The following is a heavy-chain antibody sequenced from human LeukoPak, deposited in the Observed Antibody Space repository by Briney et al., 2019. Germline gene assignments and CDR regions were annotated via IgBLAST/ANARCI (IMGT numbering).Heavy chain of an antibody. CDR3: ARWYYYGSGSPDY. CDR2: IYNDGSTT. CDR1: GFMFSKSW. J-gene: IGHJ4*02. D-gene: IGHD3-10*01. Sequence: GGSLRLSCAASGFMFSKSWMHWVRQVPGKGLVWVARIYNDGSTTNYADSVKGRFAISRDNAKNSLYLQMNSLRAEDTAVYYCARWYYYGSGSPDYWGQGTLVTVSS. V-gene: IGHV3-74*01.